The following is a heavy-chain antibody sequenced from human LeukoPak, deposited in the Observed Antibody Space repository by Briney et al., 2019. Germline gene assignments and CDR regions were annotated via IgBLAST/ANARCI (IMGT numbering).Heavy chain of an antibody. CDR3: ATHTYYYSSGSFAY. V-gene: IGHV1-46*01. D-gene: IGHD3-10*01. Sequence: ASVKVSCKASGYLFITYYMHWVRQAPGQGLEWMGIINPRGGSTSYAQKFQGRVTMTRDTSINTAYLELSSLTSEDTAVYYCATHTYYYSSGSFAYWGQGTLVTVSS. CDR2: INPRGGST. J-gene: IGHJ4*02. CDR1: GYLFITYY.